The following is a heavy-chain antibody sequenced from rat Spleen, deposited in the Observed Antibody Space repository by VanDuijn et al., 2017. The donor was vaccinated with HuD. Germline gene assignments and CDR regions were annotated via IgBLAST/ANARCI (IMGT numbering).Heavy chain of an antibody. V-gene: IGHV5-31*01. Sequence: EVQLVESGGGQVQPGRSLKLSCVASGFTFNNYWMTWIRQAPGKGLEWVATITGAGETTYYPDSVMGRFTISRDNAKSTLYLQMDSLRSEDTATYYCTRVGIAAIWGDAWGQGASVTVSS. J-gene: IGHJ4*01. CDR1: GFTFNNYW. D-gene: IGHD1-2*01. CDR3: TRVGIAAIWGDA. CDR2: ITGAGETT.